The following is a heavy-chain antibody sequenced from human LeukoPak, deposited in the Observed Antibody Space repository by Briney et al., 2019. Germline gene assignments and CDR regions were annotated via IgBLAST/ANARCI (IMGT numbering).Heavy chain of an antibody. D-gene: IGHD6-13*01. CDR3: ARAGSGSWSPTSSNRYGMDV. Sequence: ASVKVSCKASGGTFSSYAISWVRQAPGQGLEWMGGIIPIFGTANYAQKFQGRVTITADESTSTAYMELSSLRSEDTAVYYCARAGSGSWSPTSSNRYGMDVWGQGTTVTVSS. V-gene: IGHV1-69*13. CDR2: IIPIFGTA. J-gene: IGHJ6*02. CDR1: GGTFSSYA.